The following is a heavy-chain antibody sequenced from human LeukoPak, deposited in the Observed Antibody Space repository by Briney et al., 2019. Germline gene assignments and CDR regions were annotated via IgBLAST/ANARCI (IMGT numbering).Heavy chain of an antibody. CDR3: ARVRGVMGVVVPAAIDY. Sequence: TSETLSLTCTVSGGSISSGDYYWSWIRQPPGKGLEWIGYIYYSGSTYYNPSLKSRVTISVDTSKNQFSLKLSSVTAADTAVYYCARVRGVMGVVVPAAIDYWGQGTLVTVSS. CDR2: IYYSGST. J-gene: IGHJ4*02. CDR1: GGSISSGDYY. D-gene: IGHD2-2*01. V-gene: IGHV4-30-4*08.